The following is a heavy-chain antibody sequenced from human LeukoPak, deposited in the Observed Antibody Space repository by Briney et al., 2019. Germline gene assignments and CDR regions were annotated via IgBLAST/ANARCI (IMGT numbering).Heavy chain of an antibody. J-gene: IGHJ6*04. CDR3: ARPNILVVPAAMGAYYYYVYGMEV. D-gene: IGHD2-2*01. CDR1: GYTFTSYD. CDR2: MNPNSGNT. Sequence: ASVTVSFKASGYTFTSYDINWVRQATGQGLEWMGWMNPNSGNTGYSQKFQGRVTMTRNTSISTAYMELSSLRSEDTAVYYCARPNILVVPAAMGAYYYYVYGMEVWGKGPTVTVSS. V-gene: IGHV1-8*01.